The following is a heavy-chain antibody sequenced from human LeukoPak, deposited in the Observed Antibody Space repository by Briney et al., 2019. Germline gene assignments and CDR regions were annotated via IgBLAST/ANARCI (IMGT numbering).Heavy chain of an antibody. J-gene: IGHJ4*02. CDR2: INPGGGST. CDR1: GYTFISYY. CDR3: ARDDGGSYLRYFDY. V-gene: IGHV1-46*01. D-gene: IGHD1-26*01. Sequence: GASVKVSCKASGYTFISYYIHWVRRAPGQGLEWMGIINPGGGSTSRAQKFQGRVTMTRDTSTSTVYMELSSLRSEDTAVYYCARDDGGSYLRYFDYWGRGTPVTVSS.